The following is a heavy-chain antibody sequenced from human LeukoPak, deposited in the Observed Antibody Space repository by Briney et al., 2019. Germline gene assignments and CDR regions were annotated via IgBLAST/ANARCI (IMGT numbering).Heavy chain of an antibody. D-gene: IGHD2-8*02. V-gene: IGHV3-23*01. CDR1: GFTFSRSA. CDR2: IIYSGGAT. Sequence: GGSLRLSCAASGFTFSRSAMTWVRQGPGTGLEFVASIIYSGGATYYADSVKGRFTISRDNSKRTLYLQMNNLRADDTAVYYCAKDGSWSCTDWGQGALVTVSS. J-gene: IGHJ4*02. CDR3: AKDGSWSCTD.